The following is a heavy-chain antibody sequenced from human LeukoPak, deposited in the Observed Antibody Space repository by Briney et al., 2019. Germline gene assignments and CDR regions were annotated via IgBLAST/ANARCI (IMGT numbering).Heavy chain of an antibody. CDR2: INPSGGST. J-gene: IGHJ3*02. CDR3: ATLFVGRWGNLAAFDI. Sequence: ASVKVSCKASGYTFTGYYMHWVRQAPGQGLEWMGIINPSGGSTSYAQKFQGRVTMTRDTSTSTVYMELSSLRSEDTAVYYCATLFVGRWGNLAAFDIWGQGTMVTVSS. CDR1: GYTFTGYY. V-gene: IGHV1-46*01. D-gene: IGHD2-21*01.